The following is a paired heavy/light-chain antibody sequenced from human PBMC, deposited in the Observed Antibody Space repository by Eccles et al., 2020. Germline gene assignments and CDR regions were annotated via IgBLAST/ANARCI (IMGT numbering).Heavy chain of an antibody. D-gene: IGHD6-13*01. CDR2: IYFSGST. J-gene: IGHJ6*03. Sequence: QVQLQESGPGLVKPSETLSLTCTVSDGSVNSGSYYWNWIRQPPGKGLEWIGYIYFSGSTNYNPSLKSRVTMSVDTSKNQFSLRLNSVTAADTAVYYCARDGSSSWAVYMDVWGKGTTVTVSS. V-gene: IGHV4-61*01. CDR3: ARDGSSSWAVYMDV. CDR1: DGSVNSGSYY.
Light chain of an antibody. J-gene: IGLJ1*01. Sequence: QSALTQPASVSGSPGQSITISCTGTSSDVAGYDYVSWYQHHPGKAPKVMIYDVTKRPSGVSNRFSGSKSGNTASLTISGLQAEDEADYYCSSYTSSSTYVFGTGTKLTVL. CDR3: SSYTSSSTYV. CDR2: DVT. V-gene: IGLV2-14*01. CDR1: SSDVAGYDY.